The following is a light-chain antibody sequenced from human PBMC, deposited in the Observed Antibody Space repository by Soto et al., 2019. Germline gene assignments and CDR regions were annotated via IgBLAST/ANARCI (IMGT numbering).Light chain of an antibody. CDR2: AAS. V-gene: IGKV3-15*01. J-gene: IGKJ3*01. CDR3: QEYSKWPLLT. CDR1: QSVGRN. Sequence: EIVVTQSPGILSVSPGDRATLSCRASQSVGRNLAWYQQKPGQAPTLLIYAASTRATGLPAKFSGSVFGTYFTLTISSLQSEDFAVYYCQEYSKWPLLTFGPGTRVDIK.